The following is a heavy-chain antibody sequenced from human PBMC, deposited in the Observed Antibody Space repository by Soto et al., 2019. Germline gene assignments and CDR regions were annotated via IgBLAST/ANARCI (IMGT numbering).Heavy chain of an antibody. CDR2: IDYSGST. D-gene: IGHD2-15*01. CDR1: GASITSCGHY. V-gene: IGHV4-31*03. J-gene: IGHJ4*02. CDR3: ARDRSTGGNPYLDY. Sequence: QVQLRESGPGLVKPSQTLSLTCTVSGASITSCGHYWTWIRQHPGKALEWIGYIDYSGSTHYNPSPTSRLGITIDRSERQFSLNLTSVTPTDTAVYYCARDRSTGGNPYLDYWGQGTLVTVTS.